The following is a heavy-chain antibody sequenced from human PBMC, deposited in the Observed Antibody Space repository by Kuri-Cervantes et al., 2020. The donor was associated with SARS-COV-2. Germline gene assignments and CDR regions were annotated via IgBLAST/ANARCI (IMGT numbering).Heavy chain of an antibody. J-gene: IGHJ3*02. D-gene: IGHD3-22*01. Sequence: ESLKISCTVSGGSISTCYWSWIRQPAGKGLEWIGRIYTSGTTNHNPSLKSRVTISVDTSKNQFSLKLSSVTAADTAVYYCVRFRYYDSSRDALDIWGQGTMVTVSS. V-gene: IGHV4-4*07. CDR2: IYTSGTT. CDR1: GGSISTCY. CDR3: VRFRYYDSSRDALDI.